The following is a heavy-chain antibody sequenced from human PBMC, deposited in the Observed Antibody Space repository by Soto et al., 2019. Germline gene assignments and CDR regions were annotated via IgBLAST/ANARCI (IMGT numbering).Heavy chain of an antibody. CDR2: INTFTGNT. D-gene: IGHD6-25*01. CDR3: ARDLADQEIAADPYIHF. CDR1: GYTFSDYG. J-gene: IGHJ4*02. Sequence: ASVKVSCKTSGYTFSDYGVSWVRQAPGQGLEWMGWINTFTGNTKYEQKFQGRVTLSRDTSISTVFLELTSLKFDDTAVYYCARDLADQEIAADPYIHFWGQGILVTVSS. V-gene: IGHV1-18*01.